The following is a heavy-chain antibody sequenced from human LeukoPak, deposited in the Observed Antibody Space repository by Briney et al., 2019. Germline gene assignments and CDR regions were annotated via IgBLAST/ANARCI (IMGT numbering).Heavy chain of an antibody. Sequence: GGSLRLSCAASGFTFSSYAMSWVRQAPGKGLEWVSAISGSGGSTYYADSVKGRFTISRDNSKNTLYLQMNSLRAEDTAVYYCAKLNYDFWSGYYFDYWGQGTLVTVSS. CDR1: GFTFSSYA. D-gene: IGHD3-3*01. V-gene: IGHV3-23*01. CDR2: ISGSGGST. J-gene: IGHJ4*02. CDR3: AKLNYDFWSGYYFDY.